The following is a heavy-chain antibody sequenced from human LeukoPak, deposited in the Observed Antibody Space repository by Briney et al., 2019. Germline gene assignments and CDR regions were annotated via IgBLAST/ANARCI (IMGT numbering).Heavy chain of an antibody. CDR1: GFTFNSYG. D-gene: IGHD6-19*01. CDR3: AKDPVAGAPAYYFDN. V-gene: IGHV3-30*02. J-gene: IGHJ4*02. Sequence: GGSLRLSCVASGFTFNSYGMNWVRRAPGKGLEWVSFLRYDGRNQHYADSVGGRFTISRDNPNNTLYLQMNSLRPEDTAVYYCAKDPVAGAPAYYFDNWGQGTLVTVSS. CDR2: LRYDGRNQ.